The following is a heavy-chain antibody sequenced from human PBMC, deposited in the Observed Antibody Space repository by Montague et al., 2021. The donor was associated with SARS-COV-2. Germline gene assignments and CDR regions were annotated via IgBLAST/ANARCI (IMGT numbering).Heavy chain of an antibody. CDR3: ARGAPGY. D-gene: IGHD1-1*01. CDR1: GRSFSDYH. Sequence: SETLSLTCAVYGRSFSDYHWTWIRQSPGGGLEWIGQINYGGSTKSNPSPRSRVTISIDTSKNQFSLKLTSVTAADTAVYYCARGAPGYWGQGTLVTVSS. J-gene: IGHJ4*02. V-gene: IGHV4-34*01. CDR2: INYGGST.